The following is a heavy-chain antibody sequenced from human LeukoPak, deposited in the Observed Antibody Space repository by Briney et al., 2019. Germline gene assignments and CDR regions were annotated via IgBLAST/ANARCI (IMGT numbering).Heavy chain of an antibody. CDR2: IITIFGTA. V-gene: IGHV1-69*13. J-gene: IGHJ4*02. CDR3: AREHGVTMVRGVIAGFDY. D-gene: IGHD3-10*01. Sequence: GASVKVSCKASGGTFSSYAISWVRHGPGQGLEWMGGIITIFGTANYAQKFQGRVTITADESTSTAYMELSRLRSEDTGVYYCAREHGVTMVRGVIAGFDYWGQGALVTVSS. CDR1: GGTFSSYA.